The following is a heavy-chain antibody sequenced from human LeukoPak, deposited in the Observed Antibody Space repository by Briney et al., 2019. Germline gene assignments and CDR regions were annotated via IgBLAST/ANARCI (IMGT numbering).Heavy chain of an antibody. V-gene: IGHV3-23*01. Sequence: GGSLRLSCTASGFTFSSYAMSWVRQAPGKGLEWVSAVSGSGGSTYYADSVKGRFTTSRDNAKNTLYLQMNSLRAEDTAVYYCATGYSSGWYPGGVDYWGQGTLVTVSS. CDR3: ATGYSSGWYPGGVDY. D-gene: IGHD6-19*01. CDR2: VSGSGGST. J-gene: IGHJ4*02. CDR1: GFTFSSYA.